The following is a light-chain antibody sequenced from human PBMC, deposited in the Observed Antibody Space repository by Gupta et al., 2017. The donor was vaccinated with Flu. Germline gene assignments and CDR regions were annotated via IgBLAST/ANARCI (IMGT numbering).Light chain of an antibody. CDR1: QTNSGS. Sequence: GDRVTRICRASQTNSGSLNWYQHRPGKAPKLLIFGASSLQTEVPSRCSGSESGTDFTLTISNLQPEDFGTYYCQQTYSTLYTFGQGTKLEIK. V-gene: IGKV1-39*01. J-gene: IGKJ2*01. CDR2: GAS. CDR3: QQTYSTLYT.